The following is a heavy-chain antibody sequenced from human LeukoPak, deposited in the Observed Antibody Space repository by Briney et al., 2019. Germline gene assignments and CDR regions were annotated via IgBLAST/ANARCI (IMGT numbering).Heavy chain of an antibody. CDR2: IYYSGSA. CDR3: ARDTGGSGIFDY. D-gene: IGHD3-10*01. V-gene: IGHV4-30-4*01. Sequence: SQTLSLTCTVSGGSISSGDYYWSWIRQPPGKGLEWIGYIYYSGSAYYNPSLKSRVTISVDTSKNQFSLKLSSVTAADTAVYYCARDTGGSGIFDYWGQGTLVTVSS. J-gene: IGHJ4*02. CDR1: GGSISSGDYY.